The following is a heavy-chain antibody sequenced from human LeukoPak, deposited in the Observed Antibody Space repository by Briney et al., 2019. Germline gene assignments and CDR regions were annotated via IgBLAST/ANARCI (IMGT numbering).Heavy chain of an antibody. CDR3: AKDRQLWFGELFDY. CDR2: ISGSGGST. Sequence: GGSLRLPCAASGFIFSSYAMSWVRQAPGKGLEWVSAISGSGGSTYYADSVKGRFTISRDNSKNTLYLQMNSLRAEDTAVYYCAKDRQLWFGELFDYWGQGTLVTVSS. J-gene: IGHJ4*02. CDR1: GFIFSSYA. V-gene: IGHV3-23*01. D-gene: IGHD3-10*01.